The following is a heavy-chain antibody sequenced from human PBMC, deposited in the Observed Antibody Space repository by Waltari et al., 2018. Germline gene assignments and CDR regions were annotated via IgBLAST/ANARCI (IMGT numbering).Heavy chain of an antibody. D-gene: IGHD3-16*01. V-gene: IGHV3-21*03. CDR3: ASSITVIGGARYYYMDA. CDR2: ISGTSSYI. CDR1: GFTFSSYS. J-gene: IGHJ6*03. Sequence: LQLVESGGGLVKPGGSLRLSCAASGFTFSSYSINWVRQAPGKGLEWVSSISGTSSYIYYADSVKGRFTISRDNAKNSLYLQMDSLRAEDTAVYYCASSITVIGGARYYYMDAWGKGATVTVSS.